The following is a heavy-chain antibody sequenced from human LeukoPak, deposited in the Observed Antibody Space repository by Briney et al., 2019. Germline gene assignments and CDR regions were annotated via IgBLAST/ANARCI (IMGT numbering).Heavy chain of an antibody. Sequence: PSETLSLTCAVYGGSFSGYYWSWIRQPPGKGLEWIGEINHSGSTNYNPSLKSRVTISVDTSKNQFSLKLSSVTAADTAVYYCARGRGNYGSGSYYYYYYDMDVWGRGTTVTVSS. CDR2: INHSGST. CDR3: ARGRGNYGSGSYYYYYYDMDV. CDR1: GGSFSGYY. D-gene: IGHD3-10*01. V-gene: IGHV4-34*01. J-gene: IGHJ6*03.